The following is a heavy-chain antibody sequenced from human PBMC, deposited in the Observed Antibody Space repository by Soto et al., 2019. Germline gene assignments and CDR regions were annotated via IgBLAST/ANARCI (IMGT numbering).Heavy chain of an antibody. J-gene: IGHJ4*02. V-gene: IGHV3-48*02. D-gene: IGHD3-3*01. Sequence: PGGSLRLSCAASGFTFSSYSMNWVRQAPGKGLEWVSYISGSSSTMYYADSVKGRFTISRDNAKNSLYLQMNSLRDEDTAVYYCARDDTIFGVVTSYYFDYWGQGTLVTVSS. CDR2: ISGSSSTM. CDR3: ARDDTIFGVVTSYYFDY. CDR1: GFTFSSYS.